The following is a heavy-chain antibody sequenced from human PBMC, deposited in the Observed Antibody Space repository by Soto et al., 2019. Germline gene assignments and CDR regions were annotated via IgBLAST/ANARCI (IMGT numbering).Heavy chain of an antibody. V-gene: IGHV1-3*01. CDR2: INAGNGNT. CDR1: GYTFTNYA. J-gene: IGHJ4*02. D-gene: IGHD5-12*01. Sequence: QVQLVQSGAEKKPGASVKVSCKASGYTFTNYAMHWVRQAPGQRLEWMGWINAGNGNTKYSQKFQGRVTITRDTSASTAYMELSSLRSEDTAVYYCARVSGYYFLDYWGQGTLVTVSS. CDR3: ARVSGYYFLDY.